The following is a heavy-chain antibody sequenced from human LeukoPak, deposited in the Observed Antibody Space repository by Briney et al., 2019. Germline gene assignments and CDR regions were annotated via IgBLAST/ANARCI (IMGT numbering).Heavy chain of an antibody. CDR1: GFTFDDYA. V-gene: IGHV3-9*01. Sequence: GGSLRLSCVASGFTFDDYAMHWVRQAPGKGLQWVSGISWNSGNMGYADSVEGRFTFSRDSAKNSLYLQMNSLRAEDTALYYCAKDMEGYYGSGSGYGMDVWGQGTTVTVSS. J-gene: IGHJ6*02. CDR3: AKDMEGYYGSGSGYGMDV. D-gene: IGHD3-10*01. CDR2: ISWNSGNM.